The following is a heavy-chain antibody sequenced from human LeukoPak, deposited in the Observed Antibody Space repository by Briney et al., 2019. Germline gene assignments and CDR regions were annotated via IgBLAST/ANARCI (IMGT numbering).Heavy chain of an antibody. CDR1: GYTFTSYG. Sequence: ASVKVSCKASGYTFTSYGISWLRQAPGQGLEWMGWISAYNGNTNYAQKLQGRVTMTTDTSTSTAYMELRSLRSDDTALYYCAREEGDGYNYGICDYWGQGTLVTVSS. D-gene: IGHD5-24*01. CDR3: AREEGDGYNYGICDY. CDR2: ISAYNGNT. J-gene: IGHJ4*02. V-gene: IGHV1-18*01.